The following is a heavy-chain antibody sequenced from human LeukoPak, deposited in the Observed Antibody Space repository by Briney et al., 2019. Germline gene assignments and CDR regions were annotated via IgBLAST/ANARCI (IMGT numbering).Heavy chain of an antibody. D-gene: IGHD3-22*01. CDR2: IIPILGIA. J-gene: IGHJ4*02. CDR3: VRGDDSSGYYHFDY. CDR1: GGTFSRYT. Sequence: SVKVSSQASGGTFSRYTISWVRQPPGQGLEWMGRIIPILGIANYAQKFQGRVTITADKSTSTGYMELSSLRSEDTAVYYCVRGDDSSGYYHFDYWGQGTLVTVSS. V-gene: IGHV1-69*02.